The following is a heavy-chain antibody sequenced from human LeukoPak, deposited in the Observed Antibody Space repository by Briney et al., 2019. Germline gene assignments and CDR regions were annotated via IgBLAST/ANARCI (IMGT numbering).Heavy chain of an antibody. CDR3: ARARGYSSAYYYYMDV. CDR2: IYYSGST. CDR1: GASISSYY. D-gene: IGHD6-25*01. Sequence: SETLSLTCTVSGASISSYYWSWIRQPPGKGLEWIGYIYYSGSTNYNPSLKSRVTISVDMSKNQFSLKLSSVTAADTAVYYCARARGYSSAYYYYMDVWGKGTTVTVSS. V-gene: IGHV4-59*01. J-gene: IGHJ6*03.